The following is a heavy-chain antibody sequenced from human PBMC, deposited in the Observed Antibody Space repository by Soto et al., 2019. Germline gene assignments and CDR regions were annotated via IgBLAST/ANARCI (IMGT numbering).Heavy chain of an antibody. CDR2: INGDGGTT. D-gene: IGHD2-15*01. CDR3: ARGIRNYYGVDV. CDR1: GFTFNSYW. J-gene: IGHJ6*02. Sequence: EVQLVESGGGLVQPGGSLRLYCAASGFTFNSYWMHWVRQAPGKGLLWVSRINGDGGTTNYADSVKGRFTISRDNAMNTVYLQMNNLRVEDTAVYYCARGIRNYYGVDVWGQGITVTVAS. V-gene: IGHV3-74*01.